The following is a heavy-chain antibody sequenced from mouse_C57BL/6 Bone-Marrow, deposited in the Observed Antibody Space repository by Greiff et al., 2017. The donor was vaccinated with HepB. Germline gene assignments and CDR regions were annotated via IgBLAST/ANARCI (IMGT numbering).Heavy chain of an antibody. Sequence: EVKLVESEGGLVQPGSSMKLSCTASGFTFSDYYMAWVRQVPEKGLEWVANINYDGSSTYYLDSLKSRFIISRDNAKNILYLQMSSLKSEDTATYYCARDGDYSNYGFAYWGQGTLVTVSA. CDR3: ARDGDYSNYGFAY. D-gene: IGHD2-5*01. CDR2: INYDGSST. J-gene: IGHJ3*01. V-gene: IGHV5-16*01. CDR1: GFTFSDYY.